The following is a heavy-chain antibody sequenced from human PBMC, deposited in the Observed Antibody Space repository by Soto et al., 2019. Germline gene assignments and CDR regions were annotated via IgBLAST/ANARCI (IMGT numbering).Heavy chain of an antibody. D-gene: IGHD5-18*01. V-gene: IGHV1-3*01. CDR2: IDAGNGNT. CDR1: GYTFTSYP. CDR3: ARAGYRYGYPYYGMDV. Sequence: RASVRVSCKASGYTFTSYPTHWVRQAPGQRLEWMGWIDAGNGNTKYSQKFRGRVTFTTDTSASTAYMDLSSLRSEDTAVYYCARAGYRYGYPYYGMDVWGQGTTVTVSS. J-gene: IGHJ6*02.